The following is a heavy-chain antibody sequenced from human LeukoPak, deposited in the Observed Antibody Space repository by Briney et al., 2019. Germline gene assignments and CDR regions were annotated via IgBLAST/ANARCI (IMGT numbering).Heavy chain of an antibody. CDR2: IYYSESP. J-gene: IGHJ4*02. CDR3: ARGWIQDNYFDY. CDR1: GGSISSRY. D-gene: IGHD5-18*01. Sequence: SETLSLTCTVSGGSISSRYWNWIRQPPGKGLEWIGYIYYSESPNYNPSLKSRVSISIDTSKNQFSLKLSSVTAADTAVYYCARGWIQDNYFDYWGQGTLVTVSS. V-gene: IGHV4-59*11.